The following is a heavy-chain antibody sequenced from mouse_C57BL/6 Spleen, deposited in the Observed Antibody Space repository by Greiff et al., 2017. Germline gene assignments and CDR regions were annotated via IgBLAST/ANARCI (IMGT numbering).Heavy chain of an antibody. CDR3: ARQGGDYDGDY. CDR2: ISSGGSYT. J-gene: IGHJ2*01. V-gene: IGHV5-6*01. Sequence: EVKVVESGGDLVKPGGSLKLSCAASGFTFSSYGMSWVRQTPDKRLEWVATISSGGSYTYYPDSVKGRFTIARDNAKNTLDLQMSSLKSEDTAMDYWARQGGDYDGDYGGQGTTRTVSS. CDR1: GFTFSSYG. D-gene: IGHD2-4*01.